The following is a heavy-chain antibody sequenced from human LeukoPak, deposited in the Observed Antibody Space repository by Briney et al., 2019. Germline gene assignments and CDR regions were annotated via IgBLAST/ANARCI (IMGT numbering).Heavy chain of an antibody. D-gene: IGHD3-22*01. V-gene: IGHV3-33*01. CDR2: IWYDGSNK. CDR1: GFTFSSYG. CDR3: ARVTYYYDSSGYFIFDY. J-gene: IGHJ4*02. Sequence: GGSLRLSCAASGFTFSSYGMHWVRQAPGKGLEWEAVIWYDGSNKYYADSVKGRFTISRDNSKNTLYLQMNSLRAEDTAVYYCARVTYYYDSSGYFIFDYWGQGTLVTVSS.